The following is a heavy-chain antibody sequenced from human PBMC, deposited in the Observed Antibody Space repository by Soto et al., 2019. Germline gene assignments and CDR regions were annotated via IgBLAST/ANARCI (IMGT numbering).Heavy chain of an antibody. CDR3: ARSQLTENF. CDR1: GLSLSSYW. V-gene: IGHV3-7*01. Sequence: PGGSLRLSCAASGLSLSSYWMTWVRQAPGKGLEWVANIKEDGTEKFYADSVKGRFTVSRDNAKNSLYLQMNSLRVEDTAMYYCARSQLTENFWGQGELVTVSS. J-gene: IGHJ4*02. CDR2: IKEDGTEK.